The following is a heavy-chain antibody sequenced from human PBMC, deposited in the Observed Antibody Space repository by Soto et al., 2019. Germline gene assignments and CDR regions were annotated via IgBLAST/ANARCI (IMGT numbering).Heavy chain of an antibody. V-gene: IGHV4-39*01. D-gene: IGHD1-26*01. CDR2: IYYSGST. CDR1: GGSISSSSYY. CDR3: ARHPAGSYTSSWFDP. Sequence: QLQLQESGPGLVKPSETLSLTCTVSGGSISSSSYYWGWIRQPPGKGLEWIGSIYYSGSTYYNPSLKSRVTISVDTSKNQFSLKLSSVTAADTAVYYCARHPAGSYTSSWFDPWGQGTLVTVSS. J-gene: IGHJ5*02.